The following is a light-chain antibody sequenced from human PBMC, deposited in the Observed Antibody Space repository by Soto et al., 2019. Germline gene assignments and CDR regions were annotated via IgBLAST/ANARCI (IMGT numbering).Light chain of an antibody. Sequence: DVVMTQSPLSPPVSLGQPASISCRSSQSLVYSDGIAYLNWFHQRPGQSPRRLIYQVSNRDSGVPARFSGSGSGTDFTLKISRVEAEDVAIYYCLQGTQIPITFGQGTRLEIK. CDR2: QVS. J-gene: IGKJ5*01. CDR1: QSLVYSDGIAY. CDR3: LQGTQIPIT. V-gene: IGKV2-30*01.